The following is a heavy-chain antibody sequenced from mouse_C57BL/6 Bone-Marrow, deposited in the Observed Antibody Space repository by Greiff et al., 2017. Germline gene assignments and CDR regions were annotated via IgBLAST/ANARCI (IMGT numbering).Heavy chain of an antibody. CDR2: IYPGNGDT. J-gene: IGHJ3*01. CDR1: GYAFSSSW. CDR3: ARALYYGTSCAF. D-gene: IGHD2-1*01. Sequence: VQLQESGPELVKPGASVKISCTASGYAFSSSWMNWVKQRPGKGLEWIGRIYPGNGDTNYNGKFKGKATLTADKASSTAYLQLTSLTSEDSAVYICARALYYGTSCAFWGQGTRVTVSA. V-gene: IGHV1-82*01.